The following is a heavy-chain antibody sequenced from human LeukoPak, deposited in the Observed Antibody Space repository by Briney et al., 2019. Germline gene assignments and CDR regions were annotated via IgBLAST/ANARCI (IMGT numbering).Heavy chain of an antibody. V-gene: IGHV3-33*01. CDR3: ARDQDGYYYFDY. CDR2: IWYDGSNK. D-gene: IGHD4-17*01. J-gene: IGHJ4*02. CDR1: GFTFSSYG. Sequence: GRSLGLSCAASGFTFSSYGMHWVRQAPGKGLEWVAVIWYDGSNKYYADSVKGRFTISRDNSKNTLYLQMNSLRAEDTAVYYCARDQDGYYYFDYWGQGTLVTVSS.